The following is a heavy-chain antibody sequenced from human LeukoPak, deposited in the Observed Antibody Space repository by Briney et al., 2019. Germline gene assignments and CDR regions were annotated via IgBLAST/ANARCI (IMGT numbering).Heavy chain of an antibody. J-gene: IGHJ4*02. CDR1: GFSLSTSGVG. V-gene: IGHV2-5*01. D-gene: IGHD6-13*01. CDR2: IYWNDDE. Sequence: VSGPTLVNPTQTLTLTCTFSGFSLSTSGVGVGWIRQPPGKALEWLALIYWNDDERYSPSLKSRLTITKDTSKNQVVLTMTNMDPVDTATYYCAHRPEKQLGTPFDCWGQGTLVTVSS. CDR3: AHRPEKQLGTPFDC.